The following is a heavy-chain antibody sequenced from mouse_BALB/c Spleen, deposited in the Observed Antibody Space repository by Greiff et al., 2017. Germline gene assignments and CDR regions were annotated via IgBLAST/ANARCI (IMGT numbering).Heavy chain of an antibody. J-gene: IGHJ3*01. CDR3: ARPPGFAY. CDR2: INPYNGAT. CDR1: GYSFTGYY. Sequence: EVKLQESGPELVKPGASVKISCKASGYSFTGYYMHWVKQSHVKSLEWIGRINPYNGATSYNQNFKDKASLTVDKSSSTAYMELHSLTSEDSAVYYCARPPGFAYWGQGTLVTVSA. V-gene: IGHV1-31*01.